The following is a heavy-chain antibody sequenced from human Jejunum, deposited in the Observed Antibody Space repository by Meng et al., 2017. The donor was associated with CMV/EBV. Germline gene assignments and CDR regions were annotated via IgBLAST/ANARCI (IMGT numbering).Heavy chain of an antibody. CDR2: IYSGGST. J-gene: IGHJ4*02. V-gene: IGHV3-66*02. CDR1: GCTVSSKY. Sequence: LSCAVTGCTVSSKYMSWGRQAPGKGLEWVSVIYSGGSTYYADSVRGRFTISRDNSKNTLYLQMNSLRAEDSALYYCTSVVVTSAHDYWGQGTLVTVSS. CDR3: TSVVVTSAHDY. D-gene: IGHD2-21*02.